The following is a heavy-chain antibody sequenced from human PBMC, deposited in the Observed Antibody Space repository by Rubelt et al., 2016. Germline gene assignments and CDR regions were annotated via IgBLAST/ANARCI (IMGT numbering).Heavy chain of an antibody. V-gene: IGHV2-5*02. CDR3: AHRRTAESWRGLSFDY. D-gene: IGHD3-10*01. CDR2: IYWDDDK. J-gene: IGHJ4*02. Sequence: QITLKESGPTLVKPTQTLTLTCTFSGFSLSTSGVAVGWIRQPPGKALEWLAIIYWDDDKRYSPSLQTRLTITKHSSKNQVVLTMTNPGPLETAADYWAHRRTAESWRGLSFDYWGQGTLVTDSS. CDR1: GFSLSTSGVA.